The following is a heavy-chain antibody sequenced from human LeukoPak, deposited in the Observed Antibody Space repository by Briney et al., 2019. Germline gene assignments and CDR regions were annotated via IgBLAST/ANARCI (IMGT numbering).Heavy chain of an antibody. V-gene: IGHV1-24*01. J-gene: IGHJ3*02. CDR2: FDPEDGET. CDR1: GYTLTELS. D-gene: IGHD3-22*01. Sequence: ASVKVSCKVSGYTLTELSMHWVRQAPGKGLEWMGGFDPEDGETIYAQKFQGRVTMTTDTSTSTAYMELRSLRSDDTAVYYCAREIYYDSSGYYDDAFDIWGQGTMVTVSS. CDR3: AREIYYDSSGYYDDAFDI.